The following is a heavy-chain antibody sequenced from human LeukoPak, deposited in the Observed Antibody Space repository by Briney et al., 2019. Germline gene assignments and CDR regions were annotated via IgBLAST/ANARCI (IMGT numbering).Heavy chain of an antibody. V-gene: IGHV1-18*01. CDR1: GYTFASYG. Sequence: ASVKVSCKASGYTFASYGISWVRQAPGQGLEWMGWISGYNGHTNYAQNLQGRVTLTTDTSTTTAYMELRTLRFDDTAVYYCARDGGVYDFAPFDYWGQGTLVTVSS. J-gene: IGHJ4*02. CDR2: ISGYNGHT. D-gene: IGHD5/OR15-5a*01. CDR3: ARDGGVYDFAPFDY.